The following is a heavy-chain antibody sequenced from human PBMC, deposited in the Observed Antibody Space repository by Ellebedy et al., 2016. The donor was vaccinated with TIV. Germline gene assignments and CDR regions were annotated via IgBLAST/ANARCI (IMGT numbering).Heavy chain of an antibody. CDR2: ISYDGSDK. CDR1: GFIFRNYG. CDR3: AGGELLSLFDY. J-gene: IGHJ4*02. D-gene: IGHD3-10*01. Sequence: GGSLRLSXAASGFIFRNYGMHWVRQAPGKGLEWVAVISYDGSDKYYSDSVKGRFTISRDNSNHTVSLQMNSLRTEDTAIYYCAGGELLSLFDYWGQGTLVTVSS. V-gene: IGHV3-30*03.